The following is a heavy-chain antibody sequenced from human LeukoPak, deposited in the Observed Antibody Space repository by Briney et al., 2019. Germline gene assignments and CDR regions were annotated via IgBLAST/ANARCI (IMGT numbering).Heavy chain of an antibody. D-gene: IGHD3-10*01. CDR1: GFAFSNSA. CDR2: ISGSGGST. Sequence: GGSLRPSCAASGFAFSNSAMTWVRQAPGKGLEWVSAISGSGGSTYYADSVKGRFTISRDNSKNTLFLQMSSLRAEDTAVYYCAKLTRYGSGSYCDYWGQGTLVTVSS. J-gene: IGHJ4*02. V-gene: IGHV3-23*01. CDR3: AKLTRYGSGSYCDY.